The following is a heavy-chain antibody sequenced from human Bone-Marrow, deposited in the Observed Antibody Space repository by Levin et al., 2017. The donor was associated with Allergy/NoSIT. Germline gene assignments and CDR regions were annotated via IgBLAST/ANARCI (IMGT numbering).Heavy chain of an antibody. CDR1: GYTFTSYD. CDR2: MNPNSGNT. D-gene: IGHD3-3*01. V-gene: IGHV1-8*01. Sequence: GASVKVSCKASGYTFTSYDINWVRQATGQGLEWMGWMNPNSGNTDYAQKFQGRVTMTRNTSISTAYMELRSLRSEDTAVYYCASFAAVTIFGVVPYGMDIWGQGTTVTVSS. CDR3: ASFAAVTIFGVVPYGMDI. J-gene: IGHJ6*02.